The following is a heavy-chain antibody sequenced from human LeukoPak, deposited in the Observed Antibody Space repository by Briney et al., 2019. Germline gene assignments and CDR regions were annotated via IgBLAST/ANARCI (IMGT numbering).Heavy chain of an antibody. CDR2: INHSGST. D-gene: IGHD2-15*01. J-gene: IGHJ3*02. V-gene: IGHV4-34*01. CDR3: ARMVIRAYCTGGNCYEHAFDI. CDR1: GGSFSGYY. Sequence: SETLSLTRAVYGGSFSGYYWSWIRQPPGKGLEWIGEINHSGSTNYNPSLKSRVTISVDTSKNQFSLNLSSVTAADTAVYYCARMVIRAYCTGGNCYEHAFDIWGQGTMVTVSS.